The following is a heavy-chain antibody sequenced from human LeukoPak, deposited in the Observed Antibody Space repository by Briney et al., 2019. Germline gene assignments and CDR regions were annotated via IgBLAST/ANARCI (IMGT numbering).Heavy chain of an antibody. CDR2: ISTYNGNT. J-gene: IGHJ5*02. CDR3: ASDLGCDSNS. D-gene: IGHD2-21*02. CDR1: GYTFTSYA. V-gene: IGHV1-18*04. Sequence: ASVKVSCKTSGYTFTSYAISWVRQAPGQGLEWMGWISTYNGNTNYAQKLQGRVTMTTDTSTSTAYLELRSLRSDDTAVYYCASDLGCDSNSWGQGTLVTVSS.